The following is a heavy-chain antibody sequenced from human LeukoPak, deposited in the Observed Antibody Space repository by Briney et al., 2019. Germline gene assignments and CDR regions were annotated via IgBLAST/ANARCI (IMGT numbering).Heavy chain of an antibody. D-gene: IGHD6-19*01. CDR3: ARDHTSSGGYYYYYMDV. CDR2: IYHSGST. CDR1: GGSISSSSYY. Sequence: PSETLSLTCTVSGGSISSSSYYWGWIRQPPGKGLEWIGSIYHSGSTYYNPSLKSRVTISVDTSKNQFSLKLSSVTAADTAVYYCARDHTSSGGYYYYYMDVWGKGTTVTVSS. V-gene: IGHV4-39*07. J-gene: IGHJ6*03.